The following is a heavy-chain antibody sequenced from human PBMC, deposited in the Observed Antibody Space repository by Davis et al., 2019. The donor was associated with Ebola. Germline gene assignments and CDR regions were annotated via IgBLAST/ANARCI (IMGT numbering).Heavy chain of an antibody. V-gene: IGHV1-69*13. J-gene: IGHJ4*02. Sequence: SVKVSCKASGYTFTGYYMHWVRQAPGQGLEWMGGIIPIFGTANYAQKFQGRVTITADESTSTAYMELSSLKASDTAMYYCARHVTLSGAATDYWGQGTLVTVSS. CDR3: ARHVTLSGAATDY. D-gene: IGHD6-25*01. CDR2: IIPIFGTA. CDR1: GYTFTGYY.